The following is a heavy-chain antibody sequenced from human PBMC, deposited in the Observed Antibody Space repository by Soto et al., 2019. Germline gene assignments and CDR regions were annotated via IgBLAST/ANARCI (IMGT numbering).Heavy chain of an antibody. Sequence: QVQLVQSGAEVKKPGSSVKVSCKASGGTFSSCTISWVRQAPGQGLEWMGRIIPILGIANYAQKFQGRVTITADKSTSTAYMELSSLRSEDTAVYYCARDPSAGDSAGYWGQGTLVTVSS. D-gene: IGHD2-21*01. CDR3: ARDPSAGDSAGY. CDR1: GGTFSSCT. J-gene: IGHJ4*02. CDR2: IIPILGIA. V-gene: IGHV1-69*08.